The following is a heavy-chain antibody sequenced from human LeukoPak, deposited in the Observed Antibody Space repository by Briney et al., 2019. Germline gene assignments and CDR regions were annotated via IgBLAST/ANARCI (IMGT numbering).Heavy chain of an antibody. CDR1: GFTFSSYW. D-gene: IGHD1-7*01. V-gene: IGHV3-15*01. J-gene: IGHJ3*02. CDR3: TAENFLYAFDI. CDR2: IKRKNDLGTT. Sequence: RGSLRLSCAASGFTFSSYWMSWVRQAPGKGLEWVGRIKRKNDLGTTDYAAPVKARFTISRDDSKNTLYLQMNSLKTEDTAVYYCTAENFLYAFDIWGQGTMVTVSS.